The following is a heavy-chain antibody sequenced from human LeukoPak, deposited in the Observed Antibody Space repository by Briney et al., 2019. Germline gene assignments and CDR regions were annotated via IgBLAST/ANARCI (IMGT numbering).Heavy chain of an antibody. CDR3: TRHAKESGIAAAGDY. CDR2: SRSKANSYAT. V-gene: IGHV3-73*01. CDR1: GFTFSGSD. Sequence: GGSLRLSCAASGFTFSGSDIHWVRQASGKGPEWVGRSRSKANSYATVFAASVKGRFTISRDDSKNTAYLQMNGLKTEDTAVYHCTRHAKESGIAAAGDYWGQGTLVTVSS. J-gene: IGHJ4*02. D-gene: IGHD6-13*01.